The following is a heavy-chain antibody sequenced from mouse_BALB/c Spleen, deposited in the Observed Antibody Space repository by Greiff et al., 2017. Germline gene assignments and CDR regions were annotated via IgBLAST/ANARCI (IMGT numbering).Heavy chain of an antibody. Sequence: QVQLQQSGAELVRPGASVTLSCKASGYTFTDYEMHWVKQTPVHGLEWIGAIDPETGGTAYNQKFKGKATLTADKSSSTAYMELRSLTSEDSAVYYCTRGGVDYWGQGTTLTVSS. CDR3: TRGGVDY. V-gene: IGHV1-15*01. CDR1: GYTFTDYE. CDR2: IDPETGGT. J-gene: IGHJ2*01.